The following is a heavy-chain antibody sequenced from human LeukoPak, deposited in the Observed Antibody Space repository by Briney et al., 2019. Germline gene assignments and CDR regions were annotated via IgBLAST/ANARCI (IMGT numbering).Heavy chain of an antibody. Sequence: SETLSLTCAVYGGSFSGYYWSWIRQPPGKGLEWIGEINHSGSTNYNPSLKSRVTISVDTSKNQFSLKLSSVTAADTAVYYCARVITLTTLVRGGPFDYWGQGTLATVSP. CDR1: GGSFSGYY. D-gene: IGHD4-23*01. CDR3: ARVITLTTLVRGGPFDY. V-gene: IGHV4-34*01. J-gene: IGHJ4*02. CDR2: INHSGST.